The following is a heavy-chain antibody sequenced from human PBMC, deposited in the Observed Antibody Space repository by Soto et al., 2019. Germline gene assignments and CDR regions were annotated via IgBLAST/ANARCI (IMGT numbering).Heavy chain of an antibody. CDR2: FNHEDGET. V-gene: IGHV1-24*01. CDR1: GYTVTELS. J-gene: IGHJ6*03. CDR3: ATGVPDPRQLLDMGDRDYYYYMDV. D-gene: IGHD2-2*01. Sequence: ASVKVSCKVSGYTVTELSMHWVRQAPGKGLEWMGGFNHEDGETIYAQKFQGRVTMTEDTSTDTAYMELSSLRSEDTAAYYCATGVPDPRQLLDMGDRDYYYYMDVWGKGTTVTVSS.